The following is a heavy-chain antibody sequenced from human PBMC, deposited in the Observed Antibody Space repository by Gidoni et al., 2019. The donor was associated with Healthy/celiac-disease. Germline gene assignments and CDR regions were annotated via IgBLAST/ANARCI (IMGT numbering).Heavy chain of an antibody. J-gene: IGHJ6*03. V-gene: IGHV4-59*01. CDR2: GST. D-gene: IGHD3-9*01. Sequence: GSTNYNPSLKSRVTISVDTSKNQFSLKLSSVTAADTAVYYCARSPGEGYDILTGYYYDYYMDVWGKGTTVTVSS. CDR3: ARSPGEGYDILTGYYYDYYMDV.